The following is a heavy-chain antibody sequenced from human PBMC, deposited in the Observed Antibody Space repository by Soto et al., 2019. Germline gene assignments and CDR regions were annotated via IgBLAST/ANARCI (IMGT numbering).Heavy chain of an antibody. CDR1: GFSFSSYA. V-gene: IGHV3-23*01. J-gene: IGHJ5*02. Sequence: PGGSLRLSCAASGFSFSSYAMNWVRQAPGKGLDWVSTITGSGGNTFYADSVKGRFTISRDNSKNTVYLQMNSLTAEDTALYYCAKEKISTSCCNWFDPWGQGTLVTVSS. D-gene: IGHD2-2*01. CDR2: ITGSGGNT. CDR3: AKEKISTSCCNWFDP.